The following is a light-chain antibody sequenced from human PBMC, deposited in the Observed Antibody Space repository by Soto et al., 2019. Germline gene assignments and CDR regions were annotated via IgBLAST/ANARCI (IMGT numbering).Light chain of an antibody. V-gene: IGKV4-1*01. Sequence: DIVMTQSPDSLAVSLGERATINCKSSQSVLYSSNNKNYLAWYQQKPGQPPKLLIYWASTRESGVPDRFSGSGSGKDFTLTISRLQAEDVEVYSCQTYYSTPWTFGPGTK. J-gene: IGKJ1*01. CDR2: WAS. CDR1: QSVLYSSNNKNY. CDR3: QTYYSTPWT.